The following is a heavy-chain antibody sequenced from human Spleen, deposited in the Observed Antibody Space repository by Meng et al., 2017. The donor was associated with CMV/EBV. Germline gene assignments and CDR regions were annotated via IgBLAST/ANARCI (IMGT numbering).Heavy chain of an antibody. D-gene: IGHD6-13*01. J-gene: IGHJ5*02. V-gene: IGHV5-51*01. CDR1: GYSFTSYW. Sequence: GESLKISCKASGYSFTSYWIAWVRQMPGKGLEWMGIIYPGDSDSRYNPSFRGQVTISADKSISTAYLQWSSLQASDTAMYYCARHLHLYSSSCIFDPWGQGTLVTVSS. CDR3: ARHLHLYSSSCIFDP. CDR2: IYPGDSDS.